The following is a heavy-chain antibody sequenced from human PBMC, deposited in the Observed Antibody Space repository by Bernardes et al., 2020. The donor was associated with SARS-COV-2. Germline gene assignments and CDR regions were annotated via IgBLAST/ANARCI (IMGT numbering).Heavy chain of an antibody. Sequence: VSEKVSCKVSGYTLSDLSMHWVRQAPGKGLEWLGSFDPEDGEAIYAQKFLGRVTMTADTSTYTSYMELSSLRSDDTAVYYCTTSLSLTVVVYAFDIWGQGTTVIVSS. CDR3: TTSLSLTVVVYAFDI. CDR1: GYTLSDLS. J-gene: IGHJ3*02. CDR2: FDPEDGEA. D-gene: IGHD3-22*01. V-gene: IGHV1-24*01.